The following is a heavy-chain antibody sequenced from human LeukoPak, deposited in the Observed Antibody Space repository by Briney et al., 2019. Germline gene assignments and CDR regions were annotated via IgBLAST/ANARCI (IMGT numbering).Heavy chain of an antibody. CDR2: IADDGKDK. D-gene: IGHD3-3*01. CDR3: AKDRYDFWSGYHTHPR. Sequence: GGSLRLSCAASGFTFSTYPIHWVRQAPGKGLEWVAVIADDGKDKHYVESVKGRFTISRDNSKNTLYLQMNSLRAEDTAVYYCAKDRYDFWSGYHTHPRWGQGTLVTVSS. CDR1: GFTFSTYP. V-gene: IGHV3-30*04. J-gene: IGHJ4*02.